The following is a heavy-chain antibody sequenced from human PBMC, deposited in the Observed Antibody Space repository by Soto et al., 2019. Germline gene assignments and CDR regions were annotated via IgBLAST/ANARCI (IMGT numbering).Heavy chain of an antibody. V-gene: IGHV4-30-4*01. CDR2: MYYSGST. CDR1: GGSISSGDYY. D-gene: IGHD4-17*01. Sequence: QVQLQESGPGLVKPSQTLSLTCTVSGGSISSGDYYWSWIRQPPGKGLEWIGYMYYSGSTYYNPSLKSRVTISVDTSKNQFSLKLSSVTAADTAVYYCARVVGTTVVKLAFDIWGQGTMVTVSS. CDR3: ARVVGTTVVKLAFDI. J-gene: IGHJ3*02.